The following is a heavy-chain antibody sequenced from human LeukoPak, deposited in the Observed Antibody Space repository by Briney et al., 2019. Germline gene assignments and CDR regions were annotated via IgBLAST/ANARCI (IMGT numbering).Heavy chain of an antibody. Sequence: PGGSLRLSCAASGFTFSSYEMNWVRQAPGKGLEWVSYISSSGSTIYYADSVKGRFTISRDNSKNSLYLQMNSLRAEDTALYYCAKDNAGGFFDYWGQGTLVTVSS. CDR2: ISSSGSTI. CDR3: AKDNAGGFFDY. J-gene: IGHJ4*02. CDR1: GFTFSSYE. V-gene: IGHV3-48*03. D-gene: IGHD3-16*01.